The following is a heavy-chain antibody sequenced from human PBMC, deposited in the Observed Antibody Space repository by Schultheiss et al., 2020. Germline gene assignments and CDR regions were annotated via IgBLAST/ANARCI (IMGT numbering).Heavy chain of an antibody. D-gene: IGHD5-24*01. CDR3: AKIGYTTFDY. Sequence: GESLKISCAASGFTFSNAWMSWVRQAPGKGLEWVAVISYDGSNKYYADSVKGRFTISRDNSKNTLYLQMNSLRAEDTAVYYCAKIGYTTFDYWGQGTLVTVSS. CDR1: GFTFSNAW. J-gene: IGHJ4*02. CDR2: ISYDGSNK. V-gene: IGHV3-30*18.